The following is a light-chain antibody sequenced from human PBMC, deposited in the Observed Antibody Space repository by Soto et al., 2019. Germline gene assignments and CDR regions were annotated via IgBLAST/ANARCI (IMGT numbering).Light chain of an antibody. V-gene: IGKV1-5*01. CDR1: QTINSF. J-gene: IGKJ1*01. CDR2: DAS. Sequence: DIQMTQSPSTLSASVGDRVTITCRASQTINSFLAWYQHTPGKAPKLLIYDASSFQSGVPSRFSGGGSGTEFTLTISSLQPDDFATFHCQQYYRYPWTFGQGTKVEIK. CDR3: QQYYRYPWT.